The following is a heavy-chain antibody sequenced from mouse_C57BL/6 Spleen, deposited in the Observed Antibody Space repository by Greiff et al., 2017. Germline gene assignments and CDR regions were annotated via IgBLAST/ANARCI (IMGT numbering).Heavy chain of an antibody. V-gene: IGHV5-15*01. Sequence: EVHLVASGGGLVQPGGSLKLSCAASGFTFSDYGMAWVRQAPRKGPEWVAFISNLAYSIYYADTVTGRFTISRENAKNTLYLEMSSLRSEDTAMYYCARRNYESYAMDYWGQGTSVTVSS. CDR1: GFTFSDYG. J-gene: IGHJ4*01. CDR3: ARRNYESYAMDY. D-gene: IGHD1-1*01. CDR2: ISNLAYSI.